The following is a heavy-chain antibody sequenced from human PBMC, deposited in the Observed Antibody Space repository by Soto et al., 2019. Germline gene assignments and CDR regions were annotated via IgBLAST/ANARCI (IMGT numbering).Heavy chain of an antibody. Sequence: SETLSLTCAVYGGSFSGYYWSWIRQPPGKGLEWIGEINHSGSTDYNPSLKSRVTISVDTSKNQFSLKLSSVTAADTAVYYCATRDDYGDTGNWFDPWGQGTLVTVSS. D-gene: IGHD4-17*01. V-gene: IGHV4-34*01. CDR3: ATRDDYGDTGNWFDP. CDR1: GGSFSGYY. CDR2: INHSGST. J-gene: IGHJ5*02.